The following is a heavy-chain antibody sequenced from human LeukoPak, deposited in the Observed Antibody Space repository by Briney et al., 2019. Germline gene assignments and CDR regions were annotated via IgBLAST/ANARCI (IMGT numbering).Heavy chain of an antibody. J-gene: IGHJ4*02. CDR3: VRSDDFWSGYYGY. Sequence: PSETLSLTCTVSGGSISSYCWSWLRQPPGKGLEWFGYIFYSGSTNYNPSLKSRVTISVDTSKNQFSLKLSSVTAADTAVYYCVRSDDFWSGYYGYWGQGTLVTVSS. V-gene: IGHV4-59*01. CDR2: IFYSGST. CDR1: GGSISSYC. D-gene: IGHD3-3*01.